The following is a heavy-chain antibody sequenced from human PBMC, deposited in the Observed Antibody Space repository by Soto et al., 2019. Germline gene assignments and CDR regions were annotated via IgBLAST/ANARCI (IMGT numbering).Heavy chain of an antibody. V-gene: IGHV3-64D*08. CDR1: GFTFSSYA. J-gene: IGHJ6*02. D-gene: IGHD1-26*01. CDR2: ISSNGGST. CDR3: VKGLESGSYTKYYYYGMDV. Sequence: PGGSLRLSCSASGFTFSSYAMHWVRQAPGKGLEYVSAISSNGGSTYYADSVKGRFTISRDNSKNTLYLQMSSLRAEDTAVYYCVKGLESGSYTKYYYYGMDVWGQGTTVTVSS.